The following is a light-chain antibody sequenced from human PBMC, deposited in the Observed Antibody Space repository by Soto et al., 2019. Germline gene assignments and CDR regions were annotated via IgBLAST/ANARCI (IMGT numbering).Light chain of an antibody. V-gene: IGKV3-15*01. CDR2: GAS. CDR1: QSVSNS. CDR3: QQYKNWPPVYT. J-gene: IGKJ2*01. Sequence: EIVMTQSPATLSVSPGERATLSCRASQSVSNSLAWYQQKPGQAPRLLIYGASNRATGMPARFSGGGSGTEFTLTISSLQSEDFALYFCQQYKNWPPVYTFGQGTKLEIK.